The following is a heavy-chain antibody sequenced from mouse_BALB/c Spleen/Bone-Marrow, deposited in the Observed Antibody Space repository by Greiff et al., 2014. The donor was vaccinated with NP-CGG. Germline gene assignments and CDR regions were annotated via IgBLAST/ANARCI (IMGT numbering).Heavy chain of an antibody. CDR2: ISSGGST. Sequence: EVQLVESGGGLVKPGGSLKLSCAASGFTFSSCAMSWVRQTPEKRLEWVASISSGGSTYYPDSVKGRFTISRDNARNILYLQMSSLRSEDTAMYYCAREMVTGFAYWGQGTLVTVSA. CDR3: AREMVTGFAY. J-gene: IGHJ3*01. CDR1: GFTFSSCA. D-gene: IGHD2-2*01. V-gene: IGHV5-6-5*01.